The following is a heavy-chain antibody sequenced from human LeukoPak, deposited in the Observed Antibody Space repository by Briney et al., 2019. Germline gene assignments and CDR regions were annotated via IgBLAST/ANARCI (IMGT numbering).Heavy chain of an antibody. Sequence: GGSLRLSYSASGFTFSYYAMHWVRQAPGKGLEYVSGITSSGGSTYYTDSVKGRFTISRDNSNNTLYLQMSSLRAEDTAVYYCVKGDYSGYTFPGFDYWGQGTLVSVSS. D-gene: IGHD5-12*01. J-gene: IGHJ4*02. CDR1: GFTFSYYA. CDR3: VKGDYSGYTFPGFDY. CDR2: ITSSGGST. V-gene: IGHV3-64D*06.